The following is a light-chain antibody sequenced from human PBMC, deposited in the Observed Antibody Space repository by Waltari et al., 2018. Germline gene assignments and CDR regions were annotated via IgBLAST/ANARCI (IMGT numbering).Light chain of an antibody. V-gene: IGKV3-20*01. CDR2: DAS. Sequence: EIVLTQSPGTLSLSPGERATLYCRASQSVSRSLAWYQQKPGQAPSLLIYDASSRATGIPDRFSGSGSGTDFSLTISRLEPEDFAVEECQKYVSLPATFGQGTKVEIK. CDR3: QKYVSLPAT. J-gene: IGKJ1*01. CDR1: QSVSRS.